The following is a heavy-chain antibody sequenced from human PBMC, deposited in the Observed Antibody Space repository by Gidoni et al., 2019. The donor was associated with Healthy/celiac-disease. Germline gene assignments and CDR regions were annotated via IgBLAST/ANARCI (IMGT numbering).Heavy chain of an antibody. CDR3: ARHWPPYYDFWSGYYNYYYGMDV. V-gene: IGHV4-39*01. J-gene: IGHJ6*02. CDR1: GGSISSSSYY. D-gene: IGHD3-3*01. CDR2: IYYSGST. Sequence: QLQLQESGPGLVKPSETLSLTCTVPGGSISSSSYYWGWTRQPPGKGLDWVGSIYYSGSTYYNPSLKSRVTISVDTSKNQFSLKLSSVTAADTAVYYCARHWPPYYDFWSGYYNYYYGMDVWGQGTTVTVSS.